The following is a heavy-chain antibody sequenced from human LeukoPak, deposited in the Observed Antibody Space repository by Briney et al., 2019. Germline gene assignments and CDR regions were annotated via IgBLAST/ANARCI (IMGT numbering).Heavy chain of an antibody. V-gene: IGHV3-7*01. D-gene: IGHD6-19*01. J-gene: IGHJ5*02. Sequence: GGSLRLSCAASGFTFSSYWMSWVRQAPGKGLEWVANIKQDGSEKYYVDSVKGRFTISRDNAENSLYLQMNSLRAEDTAVYYCARDLLGSSGWSNWFDPWGQGTLVTVSS. CDR2: IKQDGSEK. CDR3: ARDLLGSSGWSNWFDP. CDR1: GFTFSSYW.